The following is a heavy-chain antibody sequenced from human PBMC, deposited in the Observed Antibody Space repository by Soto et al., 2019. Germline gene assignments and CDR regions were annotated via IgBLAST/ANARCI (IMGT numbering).Heavy chain of an antibody. V-gene: IGHV4-4*02. CDR2: IHHSGST. Sequence: QVLLQESGPGLVKPSGTLSLTCTVSGASISSTSSGDWWSWVRQPPGKGLEWIGEIHHSGSTNYNPSLKSRVTMSVDKSKNQFSLRLSSVTAADTAVYYCAKMVGATLVDYWGQGTLVTVSS. J-gene: IGHJ4*02. CDR1: GASISSTSSGDW. D-gene: IGHD1-26*01. CDR3: AKMVGATLVDY.